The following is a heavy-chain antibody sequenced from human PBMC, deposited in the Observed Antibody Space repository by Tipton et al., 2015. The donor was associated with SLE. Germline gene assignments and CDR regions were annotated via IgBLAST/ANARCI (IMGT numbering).Heavy chain of an antibody. CDR2: IRGSGGST. J-gene: IGHJ4*02. D-gene: IGHD4-17*01. Sequence: SLRLSCAASGFTFGSYWMSWVRQAPGKGLEWVSGIRGSGGSTYYADSVKGRFTISRDNSKNTLYLQMNSLRAEDTAVYYCARDAYGDSTVLLDYWGQGTLVTVSS. CDR1: GFTFGSYW. CDR3: ARDAYGDSTVLLDY. V-gene: IGHV3-23*01.